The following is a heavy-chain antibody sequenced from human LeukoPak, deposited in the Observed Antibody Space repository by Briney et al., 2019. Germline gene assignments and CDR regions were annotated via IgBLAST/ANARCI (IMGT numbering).Heavy chain of an antibody. V-gene: IGHV4-59*11. Sequence: PSETLSLTCTVSGGSISSHYWSWIRHPPGKGLEWMGYIYYSGSTNYNPSLKTRVTISVDTSKNQFSLKLSSVTAADTAVYYCARVLGYCSSTSCYPYNWFDPWGQGTLVTVSS. CDR2: IYYSGST. J-gene: IGHJ5*02. CDR3: ARVLGYCSSTSCYPYNWFDP. CDR1: GGSISSHY. D-gene: IGHD2-2*01.